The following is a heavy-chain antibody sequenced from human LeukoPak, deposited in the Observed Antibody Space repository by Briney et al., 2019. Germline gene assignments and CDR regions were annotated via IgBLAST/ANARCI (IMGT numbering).Heavy chain of an antibody. CDR2: ISWNSGSI. CDR3: AKDRSQDYAWGSRFDY. Sequence: GRSLRLSCAASGFTFDDYAMHWVRHAPGKGLEWVSGISWNSGSIGYADSVKGRFTISRDNAKNSLYLQMNSLRAEDTALYYCAKDRSQDYAWGSRFDYWGQGTLVTVSS. CDR1: GFTFDDYA. J-gene: IGHJ4*02. D-gene: IGHD3-16*01. V-gene: IGHV3-9*01.